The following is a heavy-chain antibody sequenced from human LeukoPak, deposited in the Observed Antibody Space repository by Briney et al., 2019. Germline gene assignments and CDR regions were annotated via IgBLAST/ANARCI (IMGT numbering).Heavy chain of an antibody. V-gene: IGHV1-3*01. D-gene: IGHD6-13*01. Sequence: ASVKVSCKASGYTFTSYAMHWVRQAPGQRLEWMGWINAGNGNTKYSQKFQGRVTITRDTSASTAYMELSSLRSEDTAVYYCASGGWLGNWQQLPFDYWGQGTLVTVSS. J-gene: IGHJ4*02. CDR3: ASGGWLGNWQQLPFDY. CDR2: INAGNGNT. CDR1: GYTFTSYA.